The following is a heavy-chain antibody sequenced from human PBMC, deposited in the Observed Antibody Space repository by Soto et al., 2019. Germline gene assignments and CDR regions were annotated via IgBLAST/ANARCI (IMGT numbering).Heavy chain of an antibody. J-gene: IGHJ4*02. CDR3: ARGYDGSGFSFGGG. V-gene: IGHV3-72*01. Sequence: EVQLVESGGGLVQPGGSLRLSCAASGFTLSDHYMDWVRQAPGKGLEWVGRSRDKVNSYTTEYAASVKGRFTISREDSKNSLYLQMDSLKTEDTAVYYCARGYDGSGFSFGGGWGQGTLVTVSS. CDR1: GFTLSDHY. CDR2: SRDKVNSYTT. D-gene: IGHD3-22*01.